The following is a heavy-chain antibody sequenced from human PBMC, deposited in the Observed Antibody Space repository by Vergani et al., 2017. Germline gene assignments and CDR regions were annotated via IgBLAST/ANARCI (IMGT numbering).Heavy chain of an antibody. D-gene: IGHD3-22*01. CDR1: GYTLTESS. V-gene: IGHV1-24*01. CDR2: FAPEDGET. Sequence: QVQLVQSGAEVQKPGASVKVSCKVSGYTLTESSMHWVRQAPGKGLEWMGGFAPEDGETIYAQKSQGRGTMTEDTSTDTAYMELSSLRSEDTAVYYCATDGGHYYDSSCYYWGQGTLVTVSS. CDR3: ATDGGHYYDSSCYY. J-gene: IGHJ4*02.